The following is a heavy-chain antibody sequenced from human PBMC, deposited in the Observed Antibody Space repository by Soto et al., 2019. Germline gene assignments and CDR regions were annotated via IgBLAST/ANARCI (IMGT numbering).Heavy chain of an antibody. J-gene: IGHJ4*02. CDR3: ARGYDSSAYS. CDR2: IYYSGST. Sequence: SETLSLTCTVSGASISSYYWSWIRQPPGKGLEWIGYIYYSGSTNYNPSLKSRVTMSVDTSKNQFSLQLSSVTAADTAVYYCARGYDSSAYSWGQGTLVTVSS. D-gene: IGHD3-22*01. CDR1: GASISSYY. V-gene: IGHV4-59*01.